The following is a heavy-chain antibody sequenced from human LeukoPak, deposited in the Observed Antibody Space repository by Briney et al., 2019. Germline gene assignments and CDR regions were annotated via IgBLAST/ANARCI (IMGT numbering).Heavy chain of an antibody. CDR1: GFTFSSYG. CDR3: AKDEGYDILTGYHY. V-gene: IGHV3-30*02. CDR2: IRYDGSNK. J-gene: IGHJ4*02. Sequence: GGSLRLSCAASGFTFSSYGMHWVRQAPGKGLEWVAFIRYDGSNKYYADSVKGRFTISRDNSKNTLYLQMNSLRAEDTAVYYCAKDEGYDILTGYHYWGQGTLVTVSS. D-gene: IGHD3-9*01.